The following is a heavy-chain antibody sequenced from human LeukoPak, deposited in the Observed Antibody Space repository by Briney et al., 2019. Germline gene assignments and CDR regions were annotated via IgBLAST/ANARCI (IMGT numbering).Heavy chain of an antibody. V-gene: IGHV4-59*08. CDR2: IYYSGST. D-gene: IGHD6-13*01. CDR1: GGSISNYY. Sequence: SETLSLTCTVSGGSISNYYWSWLRQPPGKGLEWIGYIYYSGSTNYNPSLKSRVTISVDTSKTQFSLKLNSVTAADTAVYYCARRIAAADAFDIWGQGIMVTVSS. CDR3: ARRIAAADAFDI. J-gene: IGHJ3*02.